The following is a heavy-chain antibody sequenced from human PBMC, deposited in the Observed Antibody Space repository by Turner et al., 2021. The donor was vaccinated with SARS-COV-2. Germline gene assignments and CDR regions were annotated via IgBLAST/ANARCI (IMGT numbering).Heavy chain of an antibody. CDR1: GYTFTSYD. V-gene: IGHV1-8*03. Sequence: QVQLVQSGAEVKKPGASLKVSCKASGYTFTSYDINWVRQATGQGLEWMGWMNPDSGNTAYAQKFQGRVTITRNTSISTAYMELSSLRSEDTAVYYCARGGYCSSTSCSPYWYFDLWGRGTLVTVSS. CDR2: MNPDSGNT. CDR3: ARGGYCSSTSCSPYWYFDL. D-gene: IGHD2-2*01. J-gene: IGHJ2*01.